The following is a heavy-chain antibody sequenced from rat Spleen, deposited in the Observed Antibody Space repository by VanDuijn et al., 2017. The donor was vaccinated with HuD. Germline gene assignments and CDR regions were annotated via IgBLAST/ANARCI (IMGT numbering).Heavy chain of an antibody. CDR2: ISYDGSST. CDR3: ARGARYLDY. V-gene: IGHV5-29*01. J-gene: IGHJ2*01. D-gene: IGHD2-1*01. CDR1: GFTFSDYY. Sequence: EVQLVESDGGLVQPGRSLKLSCAASGFTFSDYYMAWVRQAPTKGLEWVATISYDGSSTYYRDSVKGRFTISRDNAKSTLYLQMDSLRSEDTATYYCARGARYLDYWGQGVMVTVSS.